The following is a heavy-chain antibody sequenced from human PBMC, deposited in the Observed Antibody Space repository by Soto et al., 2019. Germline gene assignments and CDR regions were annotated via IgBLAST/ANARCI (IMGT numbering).Heavy chain of an antibody. J-gene: IGHJ6*02. Sequence: GGSLKLSCAAPGFTFRTYGMHWVRQAPGKGLEWVAVISFDGSNKYYADSVKGRFTISRDESKNTLYLQMISLRAEDTAVYYCTKDDSSGYGLYYYGMDVWGQGT. CDR3: TKDDSSGYGLYYYGMDV. D-gene: IGHD3-22*01. CDR2: ISFDGSNK. V-gene: IGHV3-30*18. CDR1: GFTFRTYG.